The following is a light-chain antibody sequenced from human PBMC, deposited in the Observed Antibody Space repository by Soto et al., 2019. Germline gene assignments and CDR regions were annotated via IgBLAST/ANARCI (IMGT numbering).Light chain of an antibody. CDR2: DVS. V-gene: IGLV2-11*01. J-gene: IGLJ1*01. CDR1: SSDVGGYNY. Sequence: QSVLTQPRSVSGSPGQSVTISCTGTSSDVGGYNYVSWYQQHPGKAPKLMIYDVSKRPSGVPDRFSGSKSGNTASLTISGFQSEDEADYYFCSYAGSYTYVFGGGAKVTVL. CDR3: CSYAGSYTYV.